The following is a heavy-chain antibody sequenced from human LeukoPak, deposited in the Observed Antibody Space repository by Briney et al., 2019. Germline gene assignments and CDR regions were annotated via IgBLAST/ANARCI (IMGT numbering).Heavy chain of an antibody. D-gene: IGHD6-6*01. Sequence: GASVKVSCKASVYTFTGYYIHWVRQAPGQGLEWMGWINSNSGGTNYAQKFQGRVTMTRDTSTTTAYMELNRLRSDDTAVYYCAIVRRPEYSSSSYYYYMDVWGKGTTVTVSS. J-gene: IGHJ6*03. CDR2: INSNSGGT. CDR1: VYTFTGYY. V-gene: IGHV1-2*02. CDR3: AIVRRPEYSSSSYYYYMDV.